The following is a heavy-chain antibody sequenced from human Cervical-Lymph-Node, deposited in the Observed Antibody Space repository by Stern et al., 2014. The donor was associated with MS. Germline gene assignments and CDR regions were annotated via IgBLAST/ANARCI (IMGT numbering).Heavy chain of an antibody. V-gene: IGHV4-59*01. CDR2: IYYIGST. CDR3: ASGSTYCSGGSCYRIFDY. J-gene: IGHJ4*02. D-gene: IGHD2-15*01. CDR1: GGSISSYY. Sequence: QVQLQESGPGLVKPSETLSLTCTVSGGSISSYYWSWIRQPPGKGLEWLGYIYYIGSTNYNPSLKSRVTISVDTSKNQFSLKLSSVTAADTAVYYCASGSTYCSGGSCYRIFDYWGQGTLVTVSS.